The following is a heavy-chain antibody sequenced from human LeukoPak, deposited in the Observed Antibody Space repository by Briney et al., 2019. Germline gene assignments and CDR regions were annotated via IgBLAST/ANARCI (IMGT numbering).Heavy chain of an antibody. CDR3: ATSPSDFDY. CDR1: GGSFSSSA. CDR2: ITPIFGTV. D-gene: IGHD1-14*01. Sequence: ASVKVSCKASGGSFSSSAISWLRQAPGQGLLWMGGITPIFGTVNYAQSFQGRVSITADESTSTVYMELNSLRFEDTAVYYCATSPSDFDYWGQGTLVTVSS. V-gene: IGHV1-69*13. J-gene: IGHJ4*02.